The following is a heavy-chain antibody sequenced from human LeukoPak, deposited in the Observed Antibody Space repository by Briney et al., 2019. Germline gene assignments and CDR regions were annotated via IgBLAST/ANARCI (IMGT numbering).Heavy chain of an antibody. Sequence: GRSLRLSCAASGFTFSTYGMHWVRQAPGKGLEWVAVIYNDGNKKYDADSVKGRFTISRDNSKNTLYLQMNSLRAEDTAVYYCSVYCSGGCYSGLVWGQGTLVTVSS. D-gene: IGHD2-21*02. CDR2: IYNDGNKK. CDR1: GFTFSTYG. V-gene: IGHV3-33*01. J-gene: IGHJ4*02. CDR3: SVYCSGGCYSGLV.